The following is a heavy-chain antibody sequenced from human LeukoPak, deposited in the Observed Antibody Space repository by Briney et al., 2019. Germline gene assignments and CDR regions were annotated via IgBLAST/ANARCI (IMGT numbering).Heavy chain of an antibody. Sequence: PGGSLRLSCAASGFTFSNFAMNWVRQAPGKGLEWVSAISGSGGSTYYADSVKGRFTVSRDNSKNTLYLQMNSLRAEDTAVYYCARDSRGVDQWLVPRNDNWGQGTLVTVSS. V-gene: IGHV3-23*01. CDR3: ARDSRGVDQWLVPRNDN. D-gene: IGHD6-19*01. CDR1: GFTFSNFA. J-gene: IGHJ4*02. CDR2: ISGSGGST.